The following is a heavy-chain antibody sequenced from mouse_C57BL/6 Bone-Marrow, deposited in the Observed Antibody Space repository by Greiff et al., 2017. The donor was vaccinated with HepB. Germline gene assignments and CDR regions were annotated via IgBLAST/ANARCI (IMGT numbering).Heavy chain of an antibody. Sequence: EVQLVESGGGLVKPGGSLKLSCAASGFTFSSYTMSWVRQTPEKRLEWVATISGGGGNTYYPDSVKGRFTISRDNAKNTLYLQMSSLRSEDTALYYCARHVDYDGFAYWGQGTLVTVSA. V-gene: IGHV5-9*01. CDR2: ISGGGGNT. CDR1: GFTFSSYT. D-gene: IGHD2-4*01. J-gene: IGHJ3*01. CDR3: ARHVDYDGFAY.